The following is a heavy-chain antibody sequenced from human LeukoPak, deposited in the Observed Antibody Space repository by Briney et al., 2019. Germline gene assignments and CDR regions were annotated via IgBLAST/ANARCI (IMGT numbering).Heavy chain of an antibody. J-gene: IGHJ4*02. CDR1: GGTFSSYA. CDR3: AREPHYDSSGYYIALFDY. D-gene: IGHD3-22*01. V-gene: IGHV1-69*06. CDR2: IIPIFGTA. Sequence: ASVKVSCKASGGTFSSYAISWVRQAPGQGLEWMGGIIPIFGTANYAQKFQGRVTITADKSTSTAYMELSSLRSEDTAVYYCAREPHYDSSGYYIALFDYWGQGTLVTVSS.